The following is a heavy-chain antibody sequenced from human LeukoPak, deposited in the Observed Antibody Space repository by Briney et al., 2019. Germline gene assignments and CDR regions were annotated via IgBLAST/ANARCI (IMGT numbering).Heavy chain of an antibody. CDR2: IYYSGST. Sequence: PSETLSLTCTVSGGSISSYYWSWIRQPPGKGLEWIGYIYYSGSTNYNPSLKSRVTISVDTSKNQFSLKLSSVTAADTAVYYCARQAWYYYDSRGAFDIWGQGTMVTVSS. J-gene: IGHJ3*02. CDR3: ARQAWYYYDSRGAFDI. V-gene: IGHV4-59*08. D-gene: IGHD3-22*01. CDR1: GGSISSYY.